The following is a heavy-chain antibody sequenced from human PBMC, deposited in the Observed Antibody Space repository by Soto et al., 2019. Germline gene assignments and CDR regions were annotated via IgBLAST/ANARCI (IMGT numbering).Heavy chain of an antibody. V-gene: IGHV3-7*01. D-gene: IGHD3-3*01. Sequence: HPGGSLRLSCAASGFTVSSYWMSWVRQAPGKGLEWVANIKQDGSEKYYVDSVKGRFTISRDNAKNSLYLQMNSLRAEDTAVYYCARASTQWLGPIFGAFDIWGQGTMVTVSS. CDR2: IKQDGSEK. CDR1: GFTVSSYW. J-gene: IGHJ3*02. CDR3: ARASTQWLGPIFGAFDI.